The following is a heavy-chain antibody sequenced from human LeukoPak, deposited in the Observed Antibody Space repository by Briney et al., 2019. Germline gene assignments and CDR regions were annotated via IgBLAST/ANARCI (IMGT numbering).Heavy chain of an antibody. D-gene: IGHD3-10*01. CDR2: IRYDGSNQ. J-gene: IGHJ4*02. CDR3: ARGLWGLDY. Sequence: GGSLRLSCAASGFTFSTYGMHWVRQTPGKGLEWVAFIRYDGSNQYYPASVKGRFTISRDNAKNSLYLQMNSLRAEDTAVYYCARGLWGLDYWGQGTLVTVSS. V-gene: IGHV3-30*02. CDR1: GFTFSTYG.